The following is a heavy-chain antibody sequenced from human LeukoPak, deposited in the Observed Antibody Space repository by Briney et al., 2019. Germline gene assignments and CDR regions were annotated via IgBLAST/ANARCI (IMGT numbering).Heavy chain of an antibody. CDR2: ISSSSSYI. V-gene: IGHV3-21*01. CDR3: ARDLGSGSGWSFDY. J-gene: IGHJ4*02. D-gene: IGHD6-19*01. Sequence: GGSLRLSCAASGFTFSSYGMHWVRQAPGKGLEWVSSISSSSSYIYYADSVKGRFTISRDNAKNSLYLQMNSLRAEDTAVYYCARDLGSGSGWSFDYWGQGTLVTVSS. CDR1: GFTFSSYG.